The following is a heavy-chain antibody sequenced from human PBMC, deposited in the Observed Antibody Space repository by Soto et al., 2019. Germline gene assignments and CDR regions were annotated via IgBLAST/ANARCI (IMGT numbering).Heavy chain of an antibody. CDR1: GFTFTSSA. D-gene: IGHD3-9*01. CDR3: ARDLVQYFDILTGYYGANFDY. Sequence: SVKVSCKASGFTFTSSAVQWARQARGQRLEWIGWIVVGSGKTNYAQKFQERVTITRDKSTSTAYMELSSLRSEDTAVYYCARDLVQYFDILTGYYGANFDYWGQGTLVTVSS. CDR2: IVVGSGKT. J-gene: IGHJ4*02. V-gene: IGHV1-58*01.